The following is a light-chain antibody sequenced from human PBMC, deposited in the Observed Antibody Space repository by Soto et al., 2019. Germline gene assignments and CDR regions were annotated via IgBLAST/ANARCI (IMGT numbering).Light chain of an antibody. CDR1: SSDVGGYNY. CDR2: EVS. V-gene: IGLV2-14*01. Sequence: QSVLTQPASVSGSPVQSITISCTGTSSDVGGYNYVSWYQQHPGKAPKLMIYEVSNRPSGVSNRFSGSKSGNTASLTISGLQAEDEADYYCSSYTSRSTLDYVFGSGTKLTVL. CDR3: SSYTSRSTLDYV. J-gene: IGLJ1*01.